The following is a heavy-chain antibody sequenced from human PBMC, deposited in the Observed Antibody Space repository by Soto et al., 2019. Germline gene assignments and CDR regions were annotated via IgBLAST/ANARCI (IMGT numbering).Heavy chain of an antibody. Sequence: SETLSLTCTASGGSISSSSYYWGWIRQPPGKGLEWIGSIYYSGSTYYNPSLKSRVTISVDTSKNQFSLKLSSVTAADTAVYYCARLTLGLIKSYYYGMDVWGQGTTVTVSS. CDR2: IYYSGST. V-gene: IGHV4-39*01. J-gene: IGHJ6*02. CDR1: GGSISSSSYY. CDR3: ARLTLGLIKSYYYGMDV. D-gene: IGHD3-16*01.